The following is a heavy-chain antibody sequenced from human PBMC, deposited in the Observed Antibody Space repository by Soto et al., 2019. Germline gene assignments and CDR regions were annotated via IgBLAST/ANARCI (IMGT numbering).Heavy chain of an antibody. Sequence: QITLKESGPTLVKPTQTLTLTCTFSGFSLTTDRVGVGCIRQPPGEALEWLAVIYWDDSKTYRPSLESRHTITKDTSTNQVTLTMTNMDPLDTATYYCAHAYGGRSLYWGQGTLVTVSS. D-gene: IGHD1-26*01. CDR2: IYWDDSK. CDR3: AHAYGGRSLY. V-gene: IGHV2-5*02. J-gene: IGHJ4*02. CDR1: GFSLTTDRVG.